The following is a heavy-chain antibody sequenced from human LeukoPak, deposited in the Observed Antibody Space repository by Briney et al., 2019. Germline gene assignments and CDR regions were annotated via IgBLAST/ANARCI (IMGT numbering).Heavy chain of an antibody. D-gene: IGHD3-16*02. CDR3: ARKLSPLDY. Sequence: GESLKISCKGSGYSFTSYWISWVRQMPGKGLEWMGKIDPSDSYTNYSPSSQGHVTISVDKSINTAYLQWSSLKASDTAIYYCARKLSPLDYWGQGTLVTVSS. J-gene: IGHJ4*02. CDR2: IDPSDSYT. CDR1: GYSFTSYW. V-gene: IGHV5-10-1*01.